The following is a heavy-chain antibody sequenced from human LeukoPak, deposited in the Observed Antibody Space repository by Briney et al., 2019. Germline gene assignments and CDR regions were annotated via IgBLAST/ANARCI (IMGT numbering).Heavy chain of an antibody. Sequence: SGGSLRLSCAASGFTLSSYAMSWVRQAPGKGLEWVSAISGSGGSTYYADSVKGRFTISRDNSKNTLYLQMNSLRAEDTAVYYCAKSQVRGVIDGPLDYWGQGTLVTVSS. V-gene: IGHV3-23*01. D-gene: IGHD3-10*01. CDR3: AKSQVRGVIDGPLDY. CDR2: ISGSGGST. J-gene: IGHJ4*02. CDR1: GFTLSSYA.